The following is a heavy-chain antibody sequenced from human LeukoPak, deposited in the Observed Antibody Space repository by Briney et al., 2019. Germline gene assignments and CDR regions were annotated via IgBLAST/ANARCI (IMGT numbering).Heavy chain of an antibody. D-gene: IGHD5-18*01. Sequence: PGRSLRLSCTASGFTFGDHAMSWVRQAPGKGLGWVGFIRSKTYGGTTEYAASVKGRFTISRDDSKSIAYLQMNSLKTEDTAVYYCTRGPTQQWLYYGMDVWGQGTTVTVSS. CDR1: GFTFGDHA. CDR3: TRGPTQQWLYYGMDV. J-gene: IGHJ6*02. V-gene: IGHV3-49*04. CDR2: IRSKTYGGTT.